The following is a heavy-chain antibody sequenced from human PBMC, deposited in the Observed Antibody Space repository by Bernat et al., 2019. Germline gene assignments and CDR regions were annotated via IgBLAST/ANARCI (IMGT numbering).Heavy chain of an antibody. J-gene: IGHJ4*02. CDR2: ISAYNGNT. CDR3: AREEGVIGKWNYPFFAY. CDR1: GYTFTSYG. Sequence: QVQLVQSGAEVKKPGASVKVSCKASGYTFTSYGISWVRQAPGQGLEWMGWISAYNGNTNYAQKLQGRVTMTTDTSTSTAYMELRSLRSEDTAVYYCAREEGVIGKWNYPFFAYWGQGALVIVSS. V-gene: IGHV1-18*01. D-gene: IGHD1-7*01.